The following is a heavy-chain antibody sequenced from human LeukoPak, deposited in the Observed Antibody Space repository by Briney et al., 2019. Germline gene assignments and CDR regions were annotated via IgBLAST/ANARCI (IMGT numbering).Heavy chain of an antibody. D-gene: IGHD3-10*01. Sequence: PSETLSLTCTVSGGSISSSSYYWGWIRQPRGKGLEWIESLYYSGSTNYNPSVKSRITISVDTANNQFSLKLSSVTAADTAVYYCARDMGYGSGRFRDRYCFDYWGQGTLVTVSS. V-gene: IGHV4-39*07. CDR2: LYYSGST. CDR3: ARDMGYGSGRFRDRYCFDY. CDR1: GGSISSSSYY. J-gene: IGHJ4*02.